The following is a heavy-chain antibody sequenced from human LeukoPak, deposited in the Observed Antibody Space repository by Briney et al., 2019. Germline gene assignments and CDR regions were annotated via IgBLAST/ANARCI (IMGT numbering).Heavy chain of an antibody. CDR2: ISSSSSYI. CDR1: GFTFSSYS. Sequence: GGSLRLSCAASGFTFSSYSMNWVRQAPGKWLEWVSSISSSSSYIYYADSVKGLFTISRDNAKNSLYLQMNSMRAEDTAVYYCARVGVAAPFDYWGQGTLVTVSS. CDR3: ARVGVAAPFDY. V-gene: IGHV3-21*01. D-gene: IGHD2-15*01. J-gene: IGHJ4*02.